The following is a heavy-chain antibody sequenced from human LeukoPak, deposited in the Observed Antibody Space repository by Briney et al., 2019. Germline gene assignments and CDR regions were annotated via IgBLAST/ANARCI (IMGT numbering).Heavy chain of an antibody. V-gene: IGHV1-69*05. J-gene: IGHJ4*02. D-gene: IGHD3-10*01. CDR3: ARDLIYGSGSTFGF. CDR1: GGTFSSYA. CDR2: IIPIFGTA. Sequence: ASVKVSCKASGGTFSSYAISWVRQAPGQGLEWVGRIIPIFGTANYAQKFQGRVTITTDESTSTAYMELSSLRSEDTAVYYCARDLIYGSGSTFGFWGQGTLVTVSS.